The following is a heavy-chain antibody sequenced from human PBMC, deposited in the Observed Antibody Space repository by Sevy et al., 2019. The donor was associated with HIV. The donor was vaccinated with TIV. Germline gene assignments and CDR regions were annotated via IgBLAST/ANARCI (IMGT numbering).Heavy chain of an antibody. CDR3: ATTTVPFNYYYYYYMDV. Sequence: GGSLRLSCAASGFTISDYYMSWIRQAPGKGLEWVSYISSSSSYTNYADSVKGRFTISRDNAKNSLYLQMNSLRAEDTAVYYCATTTVPFNYYYYYYMDVWGKGTTVTVSS. D-gene: IGHD4-4*01. J-gene: IGHJ6*03. V-gene: IGHV3-11*06. CDR1: GFTISDYY. CDR2: ISSSSSYT.